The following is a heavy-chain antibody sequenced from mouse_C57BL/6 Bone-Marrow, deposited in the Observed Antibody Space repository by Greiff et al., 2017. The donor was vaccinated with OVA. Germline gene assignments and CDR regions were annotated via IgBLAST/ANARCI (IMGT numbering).Heavy chain of an antibody. CDR1: GLTFSSYA. J-gene: IGHJ2*01. V-gene: IGHV5-4*01. CDR3: AREGDY. Sequence: EVKLMESGGGLVKPGGSLKLSCAASGLTFSSYAMSWVRQTPEKRLEWVATISDGGSYTYYPDNVKGRFTISRDNAKNNLYLQMSHLKSEDTAMYYCAREGDYWGQGTTLTVSS. CDR2: ISDGGSYT.